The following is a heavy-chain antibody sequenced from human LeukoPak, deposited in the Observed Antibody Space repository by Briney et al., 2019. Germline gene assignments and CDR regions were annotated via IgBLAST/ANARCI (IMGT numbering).Heavy chain of an antibody. D-gene: IGHD3-10*01. J-gene: IGHJ6*03. CDR1: GGSISSYY. CDR3: ARGRGYYYYMDV. Sequence: SETLSLTCTVSGGSISSYYWNWIRQPPGKGLEWIGYIYYSGSTNYNPSLKSRVTISVDTSKNQFSLKLSSVTAADTAVYYCARGRGYYYYMDVWGKGTTVTVSS. CDR2: IYYSGST. V-gene: IGHV4-59*01.